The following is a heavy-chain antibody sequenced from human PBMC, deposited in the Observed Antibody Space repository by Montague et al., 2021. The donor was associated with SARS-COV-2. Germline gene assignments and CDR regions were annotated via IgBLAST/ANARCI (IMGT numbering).Heavy chain of an antibody. CDR3: ARTPVSGYHGGFDC. D-gene: IGHD2-2*01. Sequence: SETLSLTCTVSGGSISTYYWSWIRQPAGKGLEWIGRIFTSGTASYSPSLKSRVTMAVDTSKNQFTLKVTSVTAADTAVYYCARTPVSGYHGGFDCWGQGALVTVSS. CDR2: IFTSGTA. V-gene: IGHV4-4*07. J-gene: IGHJ4*02. CDR1: GGSISTYY.